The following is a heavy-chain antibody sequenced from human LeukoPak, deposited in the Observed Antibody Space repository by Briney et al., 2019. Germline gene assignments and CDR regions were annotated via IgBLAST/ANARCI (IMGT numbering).Heavy chain of an antibody. D-gene: IGHD3-16*01. CDR1: GYTFTDYY. CDR2: INPNSGGT. J-gene: IGHJ4*02. Sequence: ASVKVSCKASGYTFTDYYMHWVRQAPGQGLEWMGWINPNSGGTNYAQKFQGRVTMTRDTSINTAYMEVSRLSSDDTAVYYCARPGLRVSGSFNFWGQGTLVTVSS. V-gene: IGHV1-2*02. CDR3: ARPGLRVSGSFNF.